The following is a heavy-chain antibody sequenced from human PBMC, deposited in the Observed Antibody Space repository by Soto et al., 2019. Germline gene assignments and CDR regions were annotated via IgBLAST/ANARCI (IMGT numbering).Heavy chain of an antibody. Sequence: GGSLRLACAGSGVTVWYSYVIWIRQAPGKGLEWLSYISPGSRYPAYADSVKGRFTISRDNAKRSLYLQMMSLTAEDTAIYYCVRGGGGGLFDPWGQGTMVTVPS. J-gene: IGHJ5*02. CDR2: ISPGSRYP. CDR1: GVTVWYSY. V-gene: IGHV3-11*06. CDR3: VRGGGGGLFDP. D-gene: IGHD2-15*01.